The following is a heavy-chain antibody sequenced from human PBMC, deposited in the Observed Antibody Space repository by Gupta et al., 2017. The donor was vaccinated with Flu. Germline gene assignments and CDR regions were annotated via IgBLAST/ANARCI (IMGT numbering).Heavy chain of an antibody. CDR2: IKSKTDDGTT. CDR3: MSSGDD. Sequence: EVQLVESGGGLVKPGGSLRLSCAASGFIFSNAWMSWVRQAPGKGLEWVGRIKSKTDDGTTDYVAPVKGRFTISRDDSKNTLYLQMNSLKIEDTAVYYCMSSGDDWGQGTLVTVSS. V-gene: IGHV3-15*01. CDR1: GFIFSNAW. J-gene: IGHJ4*02.